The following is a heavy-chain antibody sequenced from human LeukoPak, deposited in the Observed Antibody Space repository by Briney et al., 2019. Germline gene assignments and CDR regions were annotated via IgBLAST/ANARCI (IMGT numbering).Heavy chain of an antibody. D-gene: IGHD2-8*01. J-gene: IGHJ4*02. CDR3: AIIIGPDLGCCTNGVCYIFDY. CDR2: IIPIFGTA. Sequence: ASVKVSCKASGGTFSSYAISWVRQAPGQGLEWMGGIIPIFGTANYAQKFQGRVTITTDESTSTAYMELSSLRSEDTAVYYCAIIIGPDLGCCTNGVCYIFDYWGQGTLVTVSS. CDR1: GGTFSSYA. V-gene: IGHV1-69*05.